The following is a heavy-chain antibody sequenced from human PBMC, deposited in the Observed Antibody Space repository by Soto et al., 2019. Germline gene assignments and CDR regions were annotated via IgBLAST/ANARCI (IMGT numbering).Heavy chain of an antibody. CDR3: ARKIPATGGFDH. CDR1: GYTFTSYY. J-gene: IGHJ4*02. Sequence: ASVKVSCKASGYTFTSYYINWVRQATGQGLEWMGWMNPNSGNTGYAQKFQGRVTMTRDTSIRTAYLQLSSLRSEDTAVYYCARKIPATGGFDHWGQGILVTVSS. D-gene: IGHD2-8*02. CDR2: MNPNSGNT. V-gene: IGHV1-8*01.